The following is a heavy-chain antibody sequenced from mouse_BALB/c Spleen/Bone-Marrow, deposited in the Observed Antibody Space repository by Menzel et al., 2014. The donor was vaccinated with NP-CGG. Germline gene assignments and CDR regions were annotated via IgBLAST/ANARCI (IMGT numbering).Heavy chain of an antibody. CDR3: ARNDDYDGGYYAMDY. J-gene: IGHJ4*01. Sequence: QVHVKQSEAELAKPGASVTMTCKASGYNFISYWLHWVNQRPGQGLEWIGYINPSTGYTENNQKFKDKATLTADKSSSKAYMQLSSLTSDDAAVYYCARNDDYDGGYYAMDYWGQGTSVTVCS. CDR1: GYNFISYW. CDR2: INPSTGYT. V-gene: IGHV1-7*01. D-gene: IGHD2-4*01.